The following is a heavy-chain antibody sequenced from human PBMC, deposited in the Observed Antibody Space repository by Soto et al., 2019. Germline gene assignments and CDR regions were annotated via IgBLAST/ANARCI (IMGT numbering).Heavy chain of an antibody. CDR2: INHSGST. J-gene: IGHJ3*02. D-gene: IGHD7-27*01. CDR1: GGSFSGYY. CDR3: ARGQLGDDAFDI. V-gene: IGHV4-34*01. Sequence: SETLSLTCAVYGGSFSGYYWSWIRQPPGKGLEWIGEINHSGSTSYNPALKSRVTITVDTSKNQFSLKLSAVTAADTAVYYCARGQLGDDAFDIWGQGTMVTVSS.